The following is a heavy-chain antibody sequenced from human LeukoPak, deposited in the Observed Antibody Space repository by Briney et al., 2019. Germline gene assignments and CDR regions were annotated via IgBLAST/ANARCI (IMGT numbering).Heavy chain of an antibody. D-gene: IGHD2-21*02. CDR1: GGSISSYY. Sequence: SETLSLTCTVSGGSISSYYWSWIRQPPGKGLEWIGYIYYSGSTNYNPSLKSRVTISVDTSKNQFSLKLGSVTAADTAVYYCARVQYDSFDYWGQGTLVTVSS. J-gene: IGHJ4*02. CDR2: IYYSGST. CDR3: ARVQYDSFDY. V-gene: IGHV4-59*01.